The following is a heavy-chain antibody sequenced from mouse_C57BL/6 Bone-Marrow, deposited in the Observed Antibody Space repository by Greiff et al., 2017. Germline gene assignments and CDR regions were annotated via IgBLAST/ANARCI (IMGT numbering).Heavy chain of an antibody. Sequence: EVKVEESGGGLVQPGGSMKLSCVASGFTFSNYWMNWVRQSPEKGLEWVAQIRLKSDNYATHYAESVKGRFTISRDDSKSSVYLQMNNLRAEDTGIYYCTEGGYYGNYFDYWGQGTTLTVSS. CDR1: GFTFSNYW. CDR2: IRLKSDNYAT. CDR3: TEGGYYGNYFDY. D-gene: IGHD2-3*01. V-gene: IGHV6-3*01. J-gene: IGHJ2*01.